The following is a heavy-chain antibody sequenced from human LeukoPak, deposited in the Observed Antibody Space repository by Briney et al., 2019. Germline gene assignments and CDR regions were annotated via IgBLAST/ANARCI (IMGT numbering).Heavy chain of an antibody. J-gene: IGHJ6*02. V-gene: IGHV3-21*04. CDR3: AKDLRVGMVVAAAFYYYGMDV. Sequence: GGSLRLSCAASGFTFSSYSMNWVRQAPGKGLEWVSSISSSSSYIYYADSVKGRFTISRDNAKNTLYLQMNSLRAEDTAVYYCAKDLRVGMVVAAAFYYYGMDVWGQGTTVTVSS. CDR1: GFTFSSYS. CDR2: ISSSSSYI. D-gene: IGHD2-15*01.